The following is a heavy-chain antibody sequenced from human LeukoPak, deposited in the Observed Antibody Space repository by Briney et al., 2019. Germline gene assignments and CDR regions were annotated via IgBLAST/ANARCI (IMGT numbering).Heavy chain of an antibody. CDR2: INSDGINT. CDR1: GFTFSNYW. J-gene: IGHJ4*02. V-gene: IGHV3-74*01. Sequence: PGGSLRLSCAASGFTFSNYWMHWVRQAPGKGLVCVSRINSDGINTSYADSVKGRFTIFRDNAKNSLFLQMNSLRAEDTAVYYCARGRPLGANFWVYWGQGTLVAVSS. CDR3: ARGRPLGANFWVY. D-gene: IGHD3-16*01.